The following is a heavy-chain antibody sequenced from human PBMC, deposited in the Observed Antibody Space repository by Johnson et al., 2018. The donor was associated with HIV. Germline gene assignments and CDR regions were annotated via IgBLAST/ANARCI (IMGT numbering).Heavy chain of an antibody. CDR3: ARSQIDAFDI. J-gene: IGHJ3*02. CDR2: INSDGSST. Sequence: VQLVESGGGVVQPGRSLRLSCAASGFIFSSYAMHWVRQAPGKGLVWVSRINSDGSSTSYADSVKGRFTISRDNAKNTLYLQMNSLSAEDTAVYYCARSQIDAFDIWGQGTMVTVSS. V-gene: IGHV3-74*02. CDR1: GFIFSSYA.